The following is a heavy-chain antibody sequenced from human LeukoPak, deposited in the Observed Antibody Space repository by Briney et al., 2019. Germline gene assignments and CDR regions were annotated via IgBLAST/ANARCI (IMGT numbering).Heavy chain of an antibody. CDR1: GYTFTSYD. CDR2: MNPNSGNT. V-gene: IGHV1-8*01. Sequence: ASVKVSCKASGYTFTSYDINWVRQATGQGLEWMGWMNPNSGNTGYAQKFQGRVTMTRNTPISTAYMELSSLRSEDTAVYYCARVARYSSSWYWFDPWGQGTLVTVSS. J-gene: IGHJ5*02. D-gene: IGHD6-13*01. CDR3: ARVARYSSSWYWFDP.